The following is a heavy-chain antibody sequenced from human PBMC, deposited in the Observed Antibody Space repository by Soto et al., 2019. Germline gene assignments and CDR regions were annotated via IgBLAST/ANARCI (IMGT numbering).Heavy chain of an antibody. CDR3: ARDQDYYADFQH. Sequence: QVQLVESGGGVVQLGRSLRLSCAASGFTFSSYAMHWVRQAPGKGLEWVAVISYDGSNKYYADSVKGRFTISRDNSKNTLYLQMNSLRAEDTAVYYCARDQDYYADFQHWGQGTLVTVSS. D-gene: IGHD1-26*01. CDR2: ISYDGSNK. CDR1: GFTFSSYA. V-gene: IGHV3-30-3*01. J-gene: IGHJ1*01.